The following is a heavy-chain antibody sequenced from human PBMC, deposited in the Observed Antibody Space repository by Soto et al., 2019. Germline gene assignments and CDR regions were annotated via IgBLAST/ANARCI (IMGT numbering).Heavy chain of an antibody. J-gene: IGHJ6*02. Sequence: EGRLVESGGGLVKPGGSLRLSCAASGFSFSAYTMIWVRQAPGKGLQWVSSVSTGTTYQEYADSVKGRFTISRDDANHLVFLEMESMAPEETAVYYGVRGGEDITSPYGMDVWCQGTTVTVSS. CDR1: GFSFSAYT. D-gene: IGHD3-16*01. CDR3: VRGGEDITSPYGMDV. V-gene: IGHV3-21*01. CDR2: VSTGTTYQ.